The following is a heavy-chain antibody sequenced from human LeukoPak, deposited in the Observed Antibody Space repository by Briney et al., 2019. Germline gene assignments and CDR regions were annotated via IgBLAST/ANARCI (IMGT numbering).Heavy chain of an antibody. CDR3: ARDSHESMITFGGVIAT. D-gene: IGHD3-16*02. CDR1: GGTFSSYT. Sequence: ASVKVSCKASGGTFSSYTISWVRQAPGQGLEWMGRIIPIFGIANYAQKFQGRVTITADKSTSTAYMDLSSLRSEDTAVYYCARDSHESMITFGGVIATWGQGTLVTVSS. V-gene: IGHV1-69*04. CDR2: IIPIFGIA. J-gene: IGHJ4*02.